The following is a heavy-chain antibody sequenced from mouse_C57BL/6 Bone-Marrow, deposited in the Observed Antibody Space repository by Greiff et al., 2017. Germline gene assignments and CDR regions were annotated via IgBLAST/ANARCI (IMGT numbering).Heavy chain of an antibody. CDR3: ARMSYYDYDGAFAY. Sequence: QVQLQQSGPGLVQPSQSLSITCTVSGFSLTSYGVHWVRQSPGKGLEWLGVIWSGGSTDYNAAFISRLSISKDNSKSQVFFKMNSLQADDTAIYYCARMSYYDYDGAFAYWGQGTLGTVSA. J-gene: IGHJ3*01. CDR2: IWSGGST. D-gene: IGHD2-4*01. V-gene: IGHV2-2*01. CDR1: GFSLTSYG.